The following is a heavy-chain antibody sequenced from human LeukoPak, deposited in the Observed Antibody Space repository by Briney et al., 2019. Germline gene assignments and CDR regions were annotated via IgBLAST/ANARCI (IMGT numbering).Heavy chain of an antibody. CDR3: ARDRKQQLEFDAFDI. D-gene: IGHD6-13*01. CDR2: IYHSGST. J-gene: IGHJ3*02. CDR1: GGSISSGDYY. Sequence: NTSQTLSLTCTVSGGSISSGDYYWSWIRQPPGKGLEWIGYIYHSGSTYYNPSLKSRVTISVDRSKNQFSLKLSSVTAADTAVYYCARDRKQQLEFDAFDIWGQGTMVTVSS. V-gene: IGHV4-30-4*01.